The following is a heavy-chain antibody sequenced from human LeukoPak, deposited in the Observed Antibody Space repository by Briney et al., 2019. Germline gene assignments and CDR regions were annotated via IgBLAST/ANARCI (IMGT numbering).Heavy chain of an antibody. CDR2: ISGSGGST. V-gene: IGHV3-23*01. CDR1: GFTVSSNY. CDR3: AKDLSLWSDY. J-gene: IGHJ4*02. D-gene: IGHD3-10*01. Sequence: HTGGSLRLSCATSGFTVSSNYMSWVRQAPGKELECVSAISGSGGSTYYADSVKGRFTISRDNSKNTLYLQMNSLRAEDTAVYYCAKDLSLWSDYWGQGTLVTVSS.